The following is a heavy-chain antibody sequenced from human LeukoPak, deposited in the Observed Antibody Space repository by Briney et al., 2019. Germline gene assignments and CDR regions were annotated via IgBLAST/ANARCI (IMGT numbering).Heavy chain of an antibody. CDR1: GYTFTNYD. V-gene: IGHV1-8*01. J-gene: IGHJ5*02. CDR3: ARGLRPSWT. CDR2: MNPNSGNT. D-gene: IGHD3-3*01. Sequence: ASVKVSCTASGYTFTNYDINWVRQATGQGLEWVGWMNPNSGNTAYAQMFQGRVTMTRNTSIGTAYMELSSLRSEDTAVYYCARGLRPSWTWGQGTLVTVSS.